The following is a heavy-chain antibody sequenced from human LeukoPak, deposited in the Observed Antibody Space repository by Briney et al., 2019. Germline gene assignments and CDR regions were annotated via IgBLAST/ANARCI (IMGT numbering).Heavy chain of an antibody. CDR1: GFTFDDYA. D-gene: IGHD1-26*01. Sequence: PGGSLRLSCAASGFTFDDYAMHWVRQAPGKGLEWASGISWNSGSIGYADSVKGRFTISRDNAKNSLYLQMNSLRAEDMALYYCAKDRATSSFDAFDIWGQGTMVTVSS. V-gene: IGHV3-9*03. J-gene: IGHJ3*02. CDR3: AKDRATSSFDAFDI. CDR2: ISWNSGSI.